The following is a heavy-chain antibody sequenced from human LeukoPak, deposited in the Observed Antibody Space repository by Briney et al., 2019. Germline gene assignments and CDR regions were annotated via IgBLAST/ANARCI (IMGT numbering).Heavy chain of an antibody. CDR2: IQGGGTT. Sequence: GGSLRLSCAGSGFTFSGAWLSWVRQAPGKGLEWIGRIQGGGTTDYAAPVKGRFTISRDDSKATLYLQMNSPKTEDTAIYYCTTVTHFYLGGQGILVTVSS. J-gene: IGHJ4*02. CDR1: GFTFSGAW. V-gene: IGHV3-15*01. D-gene: IGHD2/OR15-2a*01. CDR3: TTVTHFYL.